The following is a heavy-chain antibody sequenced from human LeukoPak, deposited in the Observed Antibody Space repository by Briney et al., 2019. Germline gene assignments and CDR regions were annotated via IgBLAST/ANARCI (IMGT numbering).Heavy chain of an antibody. CDR3: AKGILPLDYYGSEQFGMDV. D-gene: IGHD3-10*01. CDR1: VFTLSSYT. J-gene: IGHJ6*02. Sequence: PGGSLSLSCAASVFTLSSYTMSWVRQAPGKGLEWVSAICGSGGRTYYADSVEGRFTISRDNSKNTLYLQMNRLRAEDTAVYYCAKGILPLDYYGSEQFGMDVWGQGTTVTVSS. CDR2: ICGSGGRT. V-gene: IGHV3-23*01.